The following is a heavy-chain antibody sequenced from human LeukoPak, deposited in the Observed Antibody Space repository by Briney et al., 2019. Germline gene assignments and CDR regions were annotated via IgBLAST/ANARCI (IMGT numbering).Heavy chain of an antibody. J-gene: IGHJ4*02. Sequence: GGSLRLSCAASGFTFSSYAMHWVRQAPGKGLEWVAVISYDGSNKYYADSVKGRFTISRDNSKNTLYLQMNSLRAEDTAVYYCARDRAPDYWGQGTLVTVSS. CDR1: GFTFSSYA. CDR2: ISYDGSNK. V-gene: IGHV3-30*04. CDR3: ARDRAPDY.